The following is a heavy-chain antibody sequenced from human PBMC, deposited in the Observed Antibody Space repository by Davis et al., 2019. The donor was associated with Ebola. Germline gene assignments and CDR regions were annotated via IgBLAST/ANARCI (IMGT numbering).Heavy chain of an antibody. CDR3: TRDSGLGGDYNDF. V-gene: IGHV3-53*05. D-gene: IGHD3-10*01. J-gene: IGHJ4*02. CDR1: GFSVNERY. Sequence: GGSLRLSCAATGFSVNERYMGWVRQAPGRGLEWVTTASVTGHIYYAESVKGRFIIPKDAAKNTLNLLMNNLRSEDTANYFCTRDSGLGGDYNDFWGQGTHVTVTT. CDR2: ASVTGHI.